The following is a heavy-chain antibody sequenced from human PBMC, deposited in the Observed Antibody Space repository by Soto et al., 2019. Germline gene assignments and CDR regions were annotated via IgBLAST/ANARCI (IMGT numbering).Heavy chain of an antibody. D-gene: IGHD2-15*01. CDR3: APHVSCSGGSCQYDAFAI. J-gene: IGHJ3*02. Sequence: GGSLRLSCAASEFTFSNYAMSWVRQAPGKGLVEVSAIIYGGGTTYYADSVKGRFTISRDNSKNTLYLQMNSLRAEDTAAYYCAPHVSCSGGSCQYDAFAIRGQGTMVTVS. CDR2: IIYGGGTT. V-gene: IGHV3-23*01. CDR1: EFTFSNYA.